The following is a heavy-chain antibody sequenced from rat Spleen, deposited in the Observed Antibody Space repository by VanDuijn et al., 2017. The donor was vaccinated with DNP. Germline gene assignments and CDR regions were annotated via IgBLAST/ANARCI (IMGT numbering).Heavy chain of an antibody. CDR1: GFTFNNYW. V-gene: IGHV5-31*01. CDR3: ATGTLAY. J-gene: IGHJ3*01. CDR2: ITSSGGNT. Sequence: EVHLVESGGGLVQPGRSLKLSCVASGFTFNNYWMTWTRQVPGKGREWVASITSSGGNTYYREPVKGRFTSSRDSAKSSLYLQMDSLRSEDTATYYCATGTLAYWGQGTLVTVSS.